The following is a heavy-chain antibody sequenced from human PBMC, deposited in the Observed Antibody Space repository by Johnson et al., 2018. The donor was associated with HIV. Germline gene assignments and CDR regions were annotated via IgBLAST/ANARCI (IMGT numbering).Heavy chain of an antibody. J-gene: IGHJ3*02. V-gene: IGHV3-30*03. CDR2: ISYDGSNK. D-gene: IGHD2-15*01. CDR1: GFTFSSYG. CDR3: ARGIGAAADPDAFDI. Sequence: QVQLVESGGGVVQPGGSLRLSCAASGFTFSSYGMHWVRQAPGKGLEWVAVISYDGSNKYYADSVKGRFTISRDNSKNTLYLQMNSLRAEDTAVYYCARGIGAAADPDAFDIWGQGTLVSVS.